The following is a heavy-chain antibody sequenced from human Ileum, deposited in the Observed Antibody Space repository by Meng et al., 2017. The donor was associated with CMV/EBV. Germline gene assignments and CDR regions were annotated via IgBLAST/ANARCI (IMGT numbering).Heavy chain of an antibody. CDR3: AKDHCGGDCYNSGWFDP. Sequence: FTFSTYGMHWVRQTQGKGLEWLTVIWYDGSNTYYADSVKGRFIISRDNSRNTLYLQMNSLRVEDTAVYYCAKDHCGGDCYNSGWFDPWGQGTLVTVSS. J-gene: IGHJ5*02. CDR1: FTFSTYG. D-gene: IGHD2-21*01. V-gene: IGHV3-33*06. CDR2: IWYDGSNT.